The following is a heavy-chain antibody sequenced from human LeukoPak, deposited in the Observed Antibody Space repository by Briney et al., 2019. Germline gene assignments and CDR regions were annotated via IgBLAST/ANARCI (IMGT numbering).Heavy chain of an antibody. D-gene: IGHD3-10*01. J-gene: IGHJ3*02. CDR2: INHSGST. Sequence: SETLSLTCAVYGGSFSGYYWSWIRQPPGKGLEWIGEINHSGSTNYNPPLKSRVTISVDTSKNQFSLKVSSVTAADTAVYYCARIPLVWSSPKGAFDIWGQGTMVTVSS. V-gene: IGHV4-34*01. CDR1: GGSFSGYY. CDR3: ARIPLVWSSPKGAFDI.